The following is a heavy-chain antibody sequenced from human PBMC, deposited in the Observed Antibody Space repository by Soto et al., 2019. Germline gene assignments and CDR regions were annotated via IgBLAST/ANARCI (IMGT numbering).Heavy chain of an antibody. CDR2: IYYSGST. Sequence: PSETLSLTCTVSGGSISSSSYYWGWIRQPPGKGLEWIGSIYYSGSTYYNPSLKSRVTISVDTSKNQFSLKLSSVTAADTAVYYCARGLLRAPRTYFDVGHVGTRNWFDPWGQGTLVTVSS. CDR1: GGSISSSSYY. J-gene: IGHJ5*02. CDR3: ARGLLRAPRTYFDVGHVGTRNWFDP. D-gene: IGHD3-9*01. V-gene: IGHV4-39*01.